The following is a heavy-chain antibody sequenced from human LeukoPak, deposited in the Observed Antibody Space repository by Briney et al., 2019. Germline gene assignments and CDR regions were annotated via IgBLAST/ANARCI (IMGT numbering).Heavy chain of an antibody. CDR2: ISGSGGST. CDR3: AKECGTMVRGVIDHFDY. J-gene: IGHJ4*02. V-gene: IGHV3-23*01. D-gene: IGHD3-10*01. CDR1: GFTFSSYA. Sequence: GGSLRLSCAASGFTFSSYAMSWVRQAPGKGLEWVSAISGSGGSTYYADSVKGRFTISRDNSKNTLYLQMNSLRAEDTAVYYCAKECGTMVRGVIDHFDYWGQGTLVTVSS.